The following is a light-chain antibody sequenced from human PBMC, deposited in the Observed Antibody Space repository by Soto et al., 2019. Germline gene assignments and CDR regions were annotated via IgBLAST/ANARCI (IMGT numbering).Light chain of an antibody. CDR1: SSNIGSNT. CDR2: SNN. J-gene: IGLJ2*01. CDR3: AAWDDSLNGPGVV. V-gene: IGLV1-44*01. Sequence: QSVLTQPPSASGTPGPRVTISCSGSSSNIGSNTVNWYQHLPGTAPKLLIYSNNQRPSGVPDRFSGSKSGTSASLAISGLQSEDEADYYCAAWDDSLNGPGVVFGGGTKLTVL.